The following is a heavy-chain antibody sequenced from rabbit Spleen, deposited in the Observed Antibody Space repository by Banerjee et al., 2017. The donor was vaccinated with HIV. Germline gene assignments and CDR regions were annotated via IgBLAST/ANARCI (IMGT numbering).Heavy chain of an antibody. CDR2: IYAGTIGST. CDR1: GFSFSSGYY. J-gene: IGHJ6*01. V-gene: IGHV1S40*01. Sequence: QQLVESGGGRVKPGASLTLTCKASGFSFSSGYYMCWVRQAPGKGLEWIACIYAGTIGSTYSASWAKGRFTCSKTSSTTVTLQMTSLTAADTATYFCARDAGTSFSTYGMDLWGQGTLVTVS. CDR3: ARDAGTSFSTYGMDL. D-gene: IGHD8-1*01.